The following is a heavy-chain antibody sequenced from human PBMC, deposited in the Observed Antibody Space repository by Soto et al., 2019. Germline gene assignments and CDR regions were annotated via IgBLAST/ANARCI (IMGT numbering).Heavy chain of an antibody. D-gene: IGHD2-8*01. CDR1: GYTFIAYY. CDR3: ARDGLPYCGDGVCYWMDV. CDR2: INSNSGDA. Sequence: ASVKVSCKASGYTFIAYYIHWVRQAPGQGLEWMGWINSNSGDANYAQKFQGRVTMTRDASISTGYMELSGLRSDDTAVYYCARDGLPYCGDGVCYWMDVWG. V-gene: IGHV1-2*02. J-gene: IGHJ6*02.